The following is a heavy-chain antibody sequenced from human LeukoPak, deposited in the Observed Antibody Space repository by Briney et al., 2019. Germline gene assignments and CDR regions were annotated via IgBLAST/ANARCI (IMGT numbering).Heavy chain of an antibody. D-gene: IGHD1-26*01. CDR1: GGTFSSYA. J-gene: IGHJ5*02. V-gene: IGHV1-69*13. Sequence: VASVKVSCKASGGTFSSYAISWVRQAPGQGLEWMGGIIPIFGTANYAQKFQGRVAITADESTSTAYMELSSLRSEDTAVYYCARDFGGSYYSPPWGQGTLVTVSS. CDR2: IIPIFGTA. CDR3: ARDFGGSYYSPP.